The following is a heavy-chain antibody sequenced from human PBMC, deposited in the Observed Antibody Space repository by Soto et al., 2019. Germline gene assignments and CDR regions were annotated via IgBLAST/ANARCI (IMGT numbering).Heavy chain of an antibody. V-gene: IGHV4-59*01. Sequence: SETLSLTCNVSGGSLSSYYWSCIRQSPGKGLEWLGYIYYSGTTYCLPSLKSRVTISLDTSKNSFYLKLASVTPADTAVHYCPSCYSDYVKVWGQGTLVTVSS. D-gene: IGHD4-17*01. CDR2: IYYSGTT. CDR3: PSCYSDYVKV. J-gene: IGHJ4*01. CDR1: GGSLSSYY.